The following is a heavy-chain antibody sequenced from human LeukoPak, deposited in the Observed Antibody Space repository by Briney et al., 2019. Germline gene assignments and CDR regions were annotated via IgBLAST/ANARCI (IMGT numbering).Heavy chain of an antibody. Sequence: ASVKVSCKASGYSFTSHYMHWVRQAPGQGLEWMGLINPRGTSTIYAEKFQGRVTLTRDTSTSTVYMELSSLRSEDTAIYYCTRIRDGYNDAYDIWGQGTVVTVPS. CDR2: INPRGTST. D-gene: IGHD5-24*01. CDR1: GYSFTSHY. V-gene: IGHV1-46*01. CDR3: TRIRDGYNDAYDI. J-gene: IGHJ3*02.